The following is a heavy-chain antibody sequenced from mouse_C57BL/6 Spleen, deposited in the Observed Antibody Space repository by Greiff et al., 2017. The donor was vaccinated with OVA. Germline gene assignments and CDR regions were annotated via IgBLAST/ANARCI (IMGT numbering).Heavy chain of an antibody. D-gene: IGHD1-1*01. CDR3: TRRTTGNYYAMDY. Sequence: QVQLKQSGAELVRPGTSVKMSCKASGYTFTNYWIGWAKQRPGHGLEWIGDIYPGGGYTNYNEKFKGKATLTADKSSSTAYMQFSSLTCEDSDIENCTRRTTGNYYAMDYWGQGTSVTVSS. J-gene: IGHJ4*01. CDR2: IYPGGGYT. V-gene: IGHV1-63*01. CDR1: GYTFTNYW.